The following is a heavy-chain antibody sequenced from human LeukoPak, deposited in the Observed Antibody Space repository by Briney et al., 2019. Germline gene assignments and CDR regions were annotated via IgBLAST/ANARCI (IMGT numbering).Heavy chain of an antibody. V-gene: IGHV3-21*01. D-gene: IGHD3-3*01. CDR1: GFTFTSYA. CDR2: ISSTSSLI. J-gene: IGHJ4*02. Sequence: GGSLRLSCAASGFTFTSYAMGWVRQAPGKGLEWVSSISSTSSLIFYADSMRGRFIISRDNAKNSLYLQMNSLRAEDTAVYYCARDYDFWSGFSSNYFDYWGQGTLVTVSS. CDR3: ARDYDFWSGFSSNYFDY.